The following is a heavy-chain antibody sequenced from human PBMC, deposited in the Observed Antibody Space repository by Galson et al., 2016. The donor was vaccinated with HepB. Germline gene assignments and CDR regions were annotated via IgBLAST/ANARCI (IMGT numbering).Heavy chain of an antibody. CDR2: ININSGDT. Sequence: SVKVSCKASGYTFTGHYMHWVRQAPGQGLEWVGRININSGDTIYAQNFQGWVTMTRDTSISTAYMELKRLRSDDTAVYYCARGDYYYGMDVWGQGTTVIVSS. CDR3: ARGDYYYGMDV. V-gene: IGHV1-2*04. CDR1: GYTFTGHY. J-gene: IGHJ6*02.